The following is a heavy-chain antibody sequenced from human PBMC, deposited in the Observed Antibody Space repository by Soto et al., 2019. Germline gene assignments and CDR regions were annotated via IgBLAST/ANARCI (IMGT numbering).Heavy chain of an antibody. CDR1: GFSLSNARMG. D-gene: IGHD2-2*01. CDR2: IFSNDEK. V-gene: IGHV2-26*01. Sequence: GSGPTLVNPTETLTLTCTVSGFSLSNARMGVSWIRQPPGKALEWLAHIFSNDEKSYSTSLKSRLTISKDTSKSQVVLTMTNMDPVDTATYYCARIGLCSSTSCKGWFDPWGQGTLVTVSS. CDR3: ARIGLCSSTSCKGWFDP. J-gene: IGHJ5*02.